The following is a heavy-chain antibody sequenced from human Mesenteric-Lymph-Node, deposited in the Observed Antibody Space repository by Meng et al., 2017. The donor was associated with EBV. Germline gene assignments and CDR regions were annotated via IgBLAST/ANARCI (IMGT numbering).Heavy chain of an antibody. D-gene: IGHD6-19*01. Sequence: VQLVGEGPGLVKPSGTLSLTGAVSGGCINSSNWWSWVRQPPGKGLEWIGEIYHSGSTNYNPSLKSRVTISVDTSNNLFSLNINSVTVADTAVYYCARGGLQSSGWYKERPHWGQGTLVTVSS. J-gene: IGHJ4*02. CDR2: IYHSGST. CDR3: ARGGLQSSGWYKERPH. CDR1: GGCINSSNW. V-gene: IGHV4-4*02.